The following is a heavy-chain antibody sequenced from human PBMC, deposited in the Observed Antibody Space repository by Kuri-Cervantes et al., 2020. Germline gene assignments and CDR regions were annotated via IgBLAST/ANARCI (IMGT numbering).Heavy chain of an antibody. CDR1: GFTFSSFA. D-gene: IGHD3-10*01. V-gene: IGHV3-23*01. J-gene: IGHJ4*02. Sequence: GGSLRLSCAASGFTFSSFAMSWVRQAPGKGLEWVSGILTSGSDNTYYAHSVKGRFTISRDNSKNSLYLQMNSLRAEDTALYYCAKDLGHYYGSGSYDYWGQGTLVTVSS. CDR3: AKDLGHYYGSGSYDY. CDR2: ILTSGSDNT.